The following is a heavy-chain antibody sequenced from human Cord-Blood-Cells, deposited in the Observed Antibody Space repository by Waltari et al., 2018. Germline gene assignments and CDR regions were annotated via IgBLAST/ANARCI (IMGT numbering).Heavy chain of an antibody. CDR1: GGTFSSYA. CDR2: IIPIFGTA. D-gene: IGHD5-12*01. J-gene: IGHJ4*02. V-gene: IGHV1-69*06. CDR3: AFDLVATIQQMA. Sequence: QVQLVQSGAEVKKRGSSVKVSCKASGGTFSSYAISWVRQAPGQGLEWMGGIIPIFGTANYAQKFQGRVTITADKSTSTAYMELSSLRSEDMAVYYCAFDLVATIQQMAWGQGTLVTVSS.